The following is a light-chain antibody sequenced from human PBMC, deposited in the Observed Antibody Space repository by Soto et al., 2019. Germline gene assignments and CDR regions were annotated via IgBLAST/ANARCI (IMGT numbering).Light chain of an antibody. CDR1: QDTSNY. CDR2: DAS. CDR3: QQYDNLPVT. Sequence: DIQMTKSPSSVSASVGDRVTITCQARQDTSNYLNWYQQRARKAPKLLIYDASTLEAWAPTRLNGSGSGTDFTFPISRLQPEDIATHYCQQYDNLPVTFGQGTRLEVK. J-gene: IGKJ5*01. V-gene: IGKV1-33*01.